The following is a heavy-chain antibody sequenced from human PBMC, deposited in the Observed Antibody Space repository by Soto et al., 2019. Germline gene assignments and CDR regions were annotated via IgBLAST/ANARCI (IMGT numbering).Heavy chain of an antibody. CDR1: GFTFSTFS. CDR3: ARDRGWAFDS. J-gene: IGHJ4*02. D-gene: IGHD6-19*01. Sequence: EVQLVESGGGSVQPGGSLRLSCAASGFTFSTFSMNWVRQAPGMGLEWISYISGGGRPLSYADSVKGRFTISRDNAKNSLYLQMDSLADEDTAVYYCARDRGWAFDSWCQGTRVTFSS. CDR2: ISGGGRPL. V-gene: IGHV3-48*02.